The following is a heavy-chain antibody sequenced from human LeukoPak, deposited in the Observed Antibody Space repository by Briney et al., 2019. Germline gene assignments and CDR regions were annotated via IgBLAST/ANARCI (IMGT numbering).Heavy chain of an antibody. V-gene: IGHV4-4*02. CDR2: IYHSGST. CDR3: AREFRRGITIFGVVIPADYYYYGMDV. Sequence: SETLSLTCAVSGGSISSSNWWSWVRQPPGKGLEWIGEIYHSGSTNYNPSLKSRVTISVDKSKNQFSLKLSSVTAADTAVYYCAREFRRGITIFGVVIPADYYYYGMDVWGQGTTVTVSS. CDR1: GGSISSSNW. J-gene: IGHJ6*02. D-gene: IGHD3-3*01.